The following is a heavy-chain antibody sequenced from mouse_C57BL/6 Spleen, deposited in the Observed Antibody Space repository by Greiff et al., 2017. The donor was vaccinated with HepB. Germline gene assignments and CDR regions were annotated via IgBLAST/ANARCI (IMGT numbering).Heavy chain of an antibody. V-gene: IGHV2-2*01. J-gene: IGHJ4*01. CDR2: IWSGGST. Sequence: VQVVESGPGLVQPSQSLSITCTVSGFSLTSYGVHWVRQSPGKGLEWLGVIWSGGSTDYNAAFISRLSISKDNSKSQVFFKMNSLQADDTAIYYCARAYGNYEDYYAMDYWGQGTSVTVSS. D-gene: IGHD2-1*01. CDR1: GFSLTSYG. CDR3: ARAYGNYEDYYAMDY.